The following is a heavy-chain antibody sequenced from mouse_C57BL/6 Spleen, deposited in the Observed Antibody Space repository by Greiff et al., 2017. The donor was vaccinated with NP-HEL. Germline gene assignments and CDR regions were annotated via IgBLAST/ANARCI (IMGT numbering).Heavy chain of an antibody. CDR2: INPNNGGT. J-gene: IGHJ3*01. CDR3: ARGYYGSRESPAWFAY. CDR1: GYTFTDYN. V-gene: IGHV1-18*01. Sequence: VQLQQSGPELVKPGASVKIPCKASGYTFTDYNMDWVKQSHGKSLEWIGDINPNNGGTIYNQKFKGKATLTVDKSSSTAYMELRSLTSEDTAVYYCARGYYGSRESPAWFAYWGQGTLVTVSA. D-gene: IGHD1-1*01.